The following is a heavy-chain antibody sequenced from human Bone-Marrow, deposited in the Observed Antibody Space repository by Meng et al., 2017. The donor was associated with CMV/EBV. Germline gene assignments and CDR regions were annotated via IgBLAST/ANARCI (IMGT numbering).Heavy chain of an antibody. Sequence: GGSLRLSCASSGFTFSNYGMHWVRQAPGKGLEWVAFIRYDGSNKYYADSVKGRFTISRDNSKKTLYLQMNSLRGEDTAVYYCAKDGRVFVKDWGQGTLVTGSS. J-gene: IGHJ4*02. CDR1: GFTFSNYG. V-gene: IGHV3-30*02. CDR2: IRYDGSNK. CDR3: AKDGRVFVKD. D-gene: IGHD3-16*02.